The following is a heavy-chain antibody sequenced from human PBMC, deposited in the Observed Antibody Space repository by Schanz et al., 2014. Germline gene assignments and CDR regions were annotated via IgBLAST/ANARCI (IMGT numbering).Heavy chain of an antibody. CDR3: ASLIGTTSAHFYGMDV. CDR1: GFTVTSYY. Sequence: EMQLVESGGGLIQPGGSLRLSCAASGFTVTSYYMSWVRQAPGKGLEWVSVIYSGDNTYYADSVKGRFTISRDNSKNTEYLPMHRLITEETAVSSCASLIGTTSAHFYGMDVWGQGTTVTVSS. V-gene: IGHV3-53*01. J-gene: IGHJ6*02. D-gene: IGHD1-7*01. CDR2: IYSGDNT.